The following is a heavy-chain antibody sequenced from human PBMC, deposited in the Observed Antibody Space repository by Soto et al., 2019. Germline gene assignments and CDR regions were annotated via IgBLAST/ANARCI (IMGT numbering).Heavy chain of an antibody. CDR1: GYSFIRFG. V-gene: IGHV1-18*01. CDR2: ISPYNHYT. Sequence: QVQLVQSGGEVKKPGASVKVSCKASGYSFIRFGVSWVRQAPGQGLEWMGWISPYNHYTNYAQKFQDRVTMTTDTSTSTAYMELRSLRSDDTAVFYCARWSCSSTSCRCNASDIWGQGTMVTVSS. CDR3: ARWSCSSTSCRCNASDI. D-gene: IGHD2-2*01. J-gene: IGHJ3*02.